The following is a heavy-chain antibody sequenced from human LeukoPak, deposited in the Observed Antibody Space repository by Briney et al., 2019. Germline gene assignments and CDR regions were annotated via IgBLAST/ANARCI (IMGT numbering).Heavy chain of an antibody. V-gene: IGHV1-24*01. J-gene: IGHJ4*02. D-gene: IGHD4-23*01. CDR3: ASFSDYGGKFGY. CDR2: FDPEDGET. CDR1: GYTLTELS. Sequence: ASVKVSCKVSGYTLTELSMHWVRQAPGKGLEWMGGFDPEDGETIYAQKFQGRVTMTEDTSTDTAYMELSSLRSEDTAVYYCASFSDYGGKFGYWGQGTLVTVSS.